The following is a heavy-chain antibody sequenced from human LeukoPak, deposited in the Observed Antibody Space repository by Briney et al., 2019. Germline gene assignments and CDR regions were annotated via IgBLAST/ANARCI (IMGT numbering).Heavy chain of an antibody. J-gene: IGHJ6*03. CDR1: GFTFSSYA. CDR3: AKVVGNIVLMVYARYYYMDV. D-gene: IGHD2-8*01. Sequence: PGGSLRLTCAASGFTFSSYAMSWVRQAPGKGLEWVSAISGSGGSTYYADSVKGRFTISRDNSKNTLYLQMNSLRAEDTAVYYCAKVVGNIVLMVYARYYYMDVWGKGTTVTVSS. V-gene: IGHV3-23*01. CDR2: ISGSGGST.